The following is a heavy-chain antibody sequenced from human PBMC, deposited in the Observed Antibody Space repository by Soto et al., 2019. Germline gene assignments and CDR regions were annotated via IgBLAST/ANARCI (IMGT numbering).Heavy chain of an antibody. CDR3: ARGYRTRNSSCWYTSLVTYYFDY. Sequence: SETLSLTCAVYGGSFSGYYWSWIRQPPGKGLEWIGEINHSGSTNYNPSLKSRVTISVDTSKNQFSLKLSSVTAADTAVYYCARGYRTRNSSCWYTSLVTYYFDYWGQGTLVTVSS. CDR1: GGSFSGYY. CDR2: INHSGST. D-gene: IGHD6-19*01. J-gene: IGHJ4*02. V-gene: IGHV4-34*01.